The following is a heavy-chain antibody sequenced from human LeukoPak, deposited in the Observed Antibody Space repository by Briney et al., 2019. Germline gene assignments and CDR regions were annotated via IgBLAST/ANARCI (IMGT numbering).Heavy chain of an antibody. CDR3: AKDCVYCGDAFDI. Sequence: GGSLRLSCAASGVTFSSYAMSWVRQAPGKGLEWVSAISGSGGSTYYADSVKGRFTISRDNSKNTLYLQMNSLRAEDTAVYYCAKDCVYCGDAFDIWGQGTMVTVSS. D-gene: IGHD2-15*01. V-gene: IGHV3-23*01. CDR1: GVTFSSYA. CDR2: ISGSGGST. J-gene: IGHJ3*02.